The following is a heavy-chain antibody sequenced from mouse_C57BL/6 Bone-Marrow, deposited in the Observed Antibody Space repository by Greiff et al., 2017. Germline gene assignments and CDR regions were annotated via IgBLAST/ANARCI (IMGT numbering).Heavy chain of an antibody. CDR2: IYPGSGNT. V-gene: IGHV1-76*01. CDR3: AMRSYSNYWYFDV. CDR1: GYTFTDYY. J-gene: IGHJ1*03. D-gene: IGHD2-5*01. Sequence: QVQLQQSGAELVRPGASVKLSCKASGYTFTDYYINWVKQRPGQGLEWIARIYPGSGNTYYNEKFKGKATLTAEKSSSTAYMQLSSLTSEDSAVYFCAMRSYSNYWYFDVWGTGTTVTVSS.